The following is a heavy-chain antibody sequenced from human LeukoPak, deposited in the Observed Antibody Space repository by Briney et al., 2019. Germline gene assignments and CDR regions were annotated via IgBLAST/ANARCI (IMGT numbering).Heavy chain of an antibody. Sequence: GGSLRLSCAASGLIFCGYSMNWVRQAPGKGLEWVSSISSSSSDTYYADSVKGRFTISRDNAKNSLYLQMNSLRPEDTAVYYCTRDLFGYTYGKAVDYWGQGTLVTVSS. D-gene: IGHD5-18*01. CDR1: GLIFCGYS. CDR2: ISSSSSDT. J-gene: IGHJ4*02. V-gene: IGHV3-21*01. CDR3: TRDLFGYTYGKAVDY.